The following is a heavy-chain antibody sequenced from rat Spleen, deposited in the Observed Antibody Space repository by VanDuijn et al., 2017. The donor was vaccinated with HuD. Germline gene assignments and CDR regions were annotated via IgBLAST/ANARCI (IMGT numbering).Heavy chain of an antibody. D-gene: IGHD1-1*01. CDR2: INPGGYNT. CDR3: TTDYYSGLDY. J-gene: IGHJ2*01. Sequence: EVQLVESGGGLVQPGRSMKLSCAASGFIFSSFPMAWVRQAPTRGLEWVATINPGGYNTYYRDSVKGRFTVSRDNSKSTLYLQVDSLRSEDTATYYCTTDYYSGLDYWGQGVMVTVSS. CDR1: GFIFSSFP. V-gene: IGHV5-46*01.